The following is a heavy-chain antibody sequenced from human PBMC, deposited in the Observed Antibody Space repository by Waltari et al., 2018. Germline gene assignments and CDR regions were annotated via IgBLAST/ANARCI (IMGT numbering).Heavy chain of an antibody. Sequence: QVQLVQSGAEVKKPGASVKVSCKASGYTFTSYAMHWVRQAPGQRLEGMGWINAGNGNTKYSQKFQGRVTITRDTSASTAYMELSSLRSEDTAVYYCARENYDYIWGSYRQGTNAFDIWGQGTMVTVSS. J-gene: IGHJ3*02. V-gene: IGHV1-3*01. CDR3: ARENYDYIWGSYRQGTNAFDI. CDR1: GYTFTSYA. CDR2: INAGNGNT. D-gene: IGHD3-16*02.